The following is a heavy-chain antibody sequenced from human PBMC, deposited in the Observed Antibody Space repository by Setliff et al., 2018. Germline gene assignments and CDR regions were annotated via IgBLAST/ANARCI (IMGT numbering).Heavy chain of an antibody. CDR3: ARGGAWDAHYYDSSGSGGSDY. J-gene: IGHJ4*02. Sequence: GGSLRLSCAASGFTFDDYVMSWVRQAPGKGLEWVSDINRNGGRIGYADPVKGRFTISRDNAKNSLYLQMNSLGAEDTALYYCARGGAWDAHYYDSSGSGGSDYWGQGTLVTVSS. CDR1: GFTFDDYV. V-gene: IGHV3-20*04. D-gene: IGHD3-22*01. CDR2: INRNGGRI.